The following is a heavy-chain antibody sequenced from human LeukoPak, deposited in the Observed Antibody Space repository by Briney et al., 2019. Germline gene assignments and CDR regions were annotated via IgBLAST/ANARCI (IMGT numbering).Heavy chain of an antibody. CDR1: GFTFSSYA. J-gene: IGHJ4*02. D-gene: IGHD6-6*01. Sequence: PGGSLRLSCAASGFTFSSYAMSWVRQAPGKGLEWVSAISGSGGSTYYADSVKGRFTISRDNSKNTVYLQMNSLRAEDTAVYYCAKGQLVRGEFDYWGQGTLVTVSS. V-gene: IGHV3-23*01. CDR2: ISGSGGST. CDR3: AKGQLVRGEFDY.